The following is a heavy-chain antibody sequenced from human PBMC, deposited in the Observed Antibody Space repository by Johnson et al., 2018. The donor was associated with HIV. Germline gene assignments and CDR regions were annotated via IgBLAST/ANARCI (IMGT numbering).Heavy chain of an antibody. V-gene: IGHV3-30-3*01. J-gene: IGHJ3*02. D-gene: IGHD5-24*01. CDR2: MSYDGSNK. CDR1: GVTFSTYA. Sequence: QMQLVESGGGGVQPGRSLRLSCVVSGVTFSTYAMHWVRQAPGKGLEWVAVMSYDGSNKYYADSVKGRFTIYRDNSKNTLSLQMDSLRPEDTAVYYCAREGRGYNYLGAFDIWGQGTMVTVSS. CDR3: AREGRGYNYLGAFDI.